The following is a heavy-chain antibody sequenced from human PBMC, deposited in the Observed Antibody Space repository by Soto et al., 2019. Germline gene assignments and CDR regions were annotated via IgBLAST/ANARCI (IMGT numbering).Heavy chain of an antibody. CDR3: ARGGAMGVDY. D-gene: IGHD1-26*01. J-gene: IGHJ4*02. V-gene: IGHV3-74*01. CDR1: GFTFNTHW. Sequence: GGSLRLSCTASGFTFNTHWMHCFRQAPGKGLVWVSRIYFDGITTNYADSVKGRLTVSRDNAKNTVYLHVNTLRDEDTAVYYCARGGAMGVDYWGQGTLVTVSS. CDR2: IYFDGITT.